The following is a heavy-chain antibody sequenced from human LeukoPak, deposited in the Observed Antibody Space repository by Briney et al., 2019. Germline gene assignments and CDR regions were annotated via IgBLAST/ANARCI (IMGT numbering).Heavy chain of an antibody. CDR2: INWNGGRT. V-gene: IGHV3-20*04. J-gene: IGHJ4*02. CDR3: ARRDYYGSGSPDF. D-gene: IGHD3-10*01. CDR1: GFTFHDYD. Sequence: RPGGSLRLSCAAPGFTFHDYDMSWVRQSPGKGLEWVSGINWNGGRTGYADSVKGRFTISRDNAKKSLYLQMNSLRAEDTALYYCARRDYYGSGSPDFWGQGTLVTVSS.